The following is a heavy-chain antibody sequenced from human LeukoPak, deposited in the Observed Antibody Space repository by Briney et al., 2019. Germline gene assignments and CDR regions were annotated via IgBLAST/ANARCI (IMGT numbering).Heavy chain of an antibody. CDR1: GFTFSSYD. J-gene: IGHJ4*02. V-gene: IGHV3-33*08. Sequence: GGSLRLSCAASGFTFSSYDMHWVRQAPGKGLEWVAVIWYDGSNRYYADSVKGRFTISRDNSKNTLYLQMNSLRVEDTAVYYCARDRPTGNYYSIDYWAQGTLVTVSS. CDR2: IWYDGSNR. CDR3: ARDRPTGNYYSIDY. D-gene: IGHD1-26*01.